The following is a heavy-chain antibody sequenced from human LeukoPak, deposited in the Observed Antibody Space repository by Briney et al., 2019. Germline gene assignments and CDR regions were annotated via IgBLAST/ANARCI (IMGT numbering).Heavy chain of an antibody. D-gene: IGHD3-22*01. CDR3: ARAITMIVVAPPDL. CDR2: INHSGST. J-gene: IGHJ2*01. Sequence: SETLSLTCAVYGGSFSGYYWSWIRRPPGKGLEWIGEINHSGSTNYNPSLKSRVTISVDTSKNQFSLKLSSVTAADTAVYYCARAITMIVVAPPDLWGRGTLVTVSS. CDR1: GGSFSGYY. V-gene: IGHV4-34*01.